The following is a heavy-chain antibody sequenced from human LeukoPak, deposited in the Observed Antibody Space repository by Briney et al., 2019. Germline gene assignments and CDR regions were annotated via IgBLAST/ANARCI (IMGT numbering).Heavy chain of an antibody. D-gene: IGHD3-10*01. J-gene: IGHJ4*02. Sequence: GGSLRLSCAASGCTFSHYWMSWVRQAPGKGLEWVANIKEDGSERNYVDSVKGRFTISRDNAKNSVYLQMDSLRAEDTAVYHCAHSGSYFDYLGQGTLVSVSS. CDR3: AHSGSYFDY. CDR2: IKEDGSER. CDR1: GCTFSHYW. V-gene: IGHV3-7*01.